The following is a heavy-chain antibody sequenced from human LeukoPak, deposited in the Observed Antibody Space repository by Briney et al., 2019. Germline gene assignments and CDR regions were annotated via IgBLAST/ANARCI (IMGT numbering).Heavy chain of an antibody. D-gene: IGHD2-15*01. CDR3: ARDLGWSCSH. Sequence: GASVKVSCKASGYTFTGHYMNWVRLAPGQGLEWMGWINPTGGTTYAQKFQDRVTMTRDTSINTAYMELSGLRSDDTAVYYCARDLGWSCSHWGQGTLVTVSS. CDR2: INPTGGT. J-gene: IGHJ4*02. V-gene: IGHV1-2*02. CDR1: GYTFTGHY.